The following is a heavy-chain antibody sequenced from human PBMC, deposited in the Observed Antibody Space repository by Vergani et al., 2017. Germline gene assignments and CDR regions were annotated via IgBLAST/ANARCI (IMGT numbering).Heavy chain of an antibody. CDR1: GFTFSSYA. J-gene: IGHJ6*02. D-gene: IGHD4-23*01. Sequence: EVQLVESGGGLVKPGGSLRLSCAASGFTFSSYAMSWVRQAPGKGLEWVSAISGSGGSTYYADSVKGRFTISRDNSKNTLYLQMNSLRAEDTAVYYCANPVAPYYYYYGMDVWGQGTTVTVSS. CDR3: ANPVAPYYYYYGMDV. CDR2: ISGSGGST. V-gene: IGHV3-23*04.